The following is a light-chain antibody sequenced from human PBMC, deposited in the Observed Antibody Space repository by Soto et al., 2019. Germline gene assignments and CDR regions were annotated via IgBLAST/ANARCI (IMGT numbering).Light chain of an antibody. CDR3: QQYNTYSWT. J-gene: IGKJ1*01. CDR1: QSRNRW. Sequence: DIEMSQSPSSLSASVGDRVTITCRASQSRNRWLAWYQQKPGKAPKLLIYDASSLKSGVPSRFSGSGSGTEVALTISSLQPDDFATYYCQQYNTYSWTFGPGTKVEIK. CDR2: DAS. V-gene: IGKV1-5*01.